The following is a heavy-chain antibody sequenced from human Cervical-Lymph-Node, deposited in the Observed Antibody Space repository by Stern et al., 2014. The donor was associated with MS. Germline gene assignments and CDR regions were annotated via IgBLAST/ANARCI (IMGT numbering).Heavy chain of an antibody. Sequence: VQLVESGGGLVQPGGSLRLSCAASEFIVSTYDMNWVRQVTGKGLEWVSGIGTAGDTPYPGSVKGRFTISRDDAENSLYLQMNSLKAGDTAVYYCTRGDSMTGFDFWGQGILVTVSS. D-gene: IGHD3-3*02. CDR3: TRGDSMTGFDF. J-gene: IGHJ4*02. CDR1: EFIVSTYD. CDR2: IGTAGDT. V-gene: IGHV3-13*01.